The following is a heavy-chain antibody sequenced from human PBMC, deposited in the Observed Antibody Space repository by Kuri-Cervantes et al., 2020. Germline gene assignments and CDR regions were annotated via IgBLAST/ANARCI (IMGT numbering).Heavy chain of an antibody. CDR3: ARSGRYCSSTSCYTRWELYYYYGMDV. V-gene: IGHV3-11*01. Sequence: GGSLRLSCVASGFAFRDYYMSWIRKAPGKGLEWVSYISSSGTTTYYADSVKGRFTISRDNAKNSLYLQMNSLRAEDTAVYYCARSGRYCSSTSCYTRWELYYYYGMDVWGQGTTVTVSS. CDR2: ISSSGTTT. J-gene: IGHJ6*02. D-gene: IGHD2-2*02. CDR1: GFAFRDYY.